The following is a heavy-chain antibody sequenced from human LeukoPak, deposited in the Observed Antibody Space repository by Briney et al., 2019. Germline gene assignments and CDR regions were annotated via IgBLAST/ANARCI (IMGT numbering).Heavy chain of an antibody. V-gene: IGHV4-59*01. CDR2: IYYSGST. D-gene: IGHD6-13*01. CDR3: ARGLIGSSSWYTVGYYYYMDV. Sequence: PSETLSLTCTVSGGSISSYYWSWIRQPPGKGLEWIGYIYYSGSTNYNPSLKSRVTISVDTSKNQFSLKLSSVTAADTAVYYCARGLIGSSSWYTVGYYYYMDVWGKGTTVTISS. CDR1: GGSISSYY. J-gene: IGHJ6*03.